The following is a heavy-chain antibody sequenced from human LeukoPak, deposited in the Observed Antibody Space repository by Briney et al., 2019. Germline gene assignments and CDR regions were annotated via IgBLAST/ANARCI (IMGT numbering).Heavy chain of an antibody. D-gene: IGHD3-3*01. CDR3: ARDRGGPPGDYDLWSGYVDY. CDR2: ISSDGSNK. V-gene: IGHV3-30-3*01. J-gene: IGHJ4*02. Sequence: GGSLRLSCAASGFTFNSHAMHWVRQAPGKGLEWVAVISSDGSNKYYADSVKGRFTISRDNARNSLYLQMNSLRAEDTAVYYCARDRGGPPGDYDLWSGYVDYWGQGTLVTVSS. CDR1: GFTFNSHA.